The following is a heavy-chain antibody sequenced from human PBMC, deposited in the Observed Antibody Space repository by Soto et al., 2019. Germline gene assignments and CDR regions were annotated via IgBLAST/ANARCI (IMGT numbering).Heavy chain of an antibody. CDR2: IKTDGSST. D-gene: IGHD3-22*01. CDR3: TRDQVDNSGYYFPDY. CDR1: GFTFRNYW. Sequence: GGSLRLSCAASGFTFRNYWMHWVRQAPGKGLLWVSRIKTDGSSTTYADSVKGRFTISRDNAKNTLYLQMNSLRAEDTAVYFCTRDQVDNSGYYFPDYWGQGALVTVSS. V-gene: IGHV3-74*03. J-gene: IGHJ4*02.